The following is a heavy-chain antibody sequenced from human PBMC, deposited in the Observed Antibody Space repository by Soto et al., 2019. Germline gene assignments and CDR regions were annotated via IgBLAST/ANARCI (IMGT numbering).Heavy chain of an antibody. CDR2: ISYDGSNK. CDR3: ARGGGSSWYGPTRINNWFDP. J-gene: IGHJ5*02. Sequence: GGSLRLSCAASGFTFSSYAMHWVRQAPGKGLEWVAVISYDGSNKYYADSVKDRFTISRDNSKNTLYLQMNSLRAEDTAVYYCARGGGSSWYGPTRINNWFDPWGQGTLVTVSS. CDR1: GFTFSSYA. D-gene: IGHD6-13*01. V-gene: IGHV3-30-3*01.